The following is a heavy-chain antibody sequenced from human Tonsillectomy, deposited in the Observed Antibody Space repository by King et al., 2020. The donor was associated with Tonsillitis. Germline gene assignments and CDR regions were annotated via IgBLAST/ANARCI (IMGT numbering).Heavy chain of an antibody. CDR3: ARLEGRIWGTSCYGLGCPFDS. CDR1: GYSFTSYW. CDR2: IYPGDSDT. V-gene: IGHV5-51*01. D-gene: IGHD2-2*01. J-gene: IGHJ5*01. Sequence: VQLVESGAEVKKPGESLKISCKGSGYSFTSYWIGWVRQMPGKCLEWMGLIYPGDSDTRYSPSFQGQVTISADKSISTAYRQWSSLKASETAIYYCARLEGRIWGTSCYGLGCPFDSWGQGTLVTVSS.